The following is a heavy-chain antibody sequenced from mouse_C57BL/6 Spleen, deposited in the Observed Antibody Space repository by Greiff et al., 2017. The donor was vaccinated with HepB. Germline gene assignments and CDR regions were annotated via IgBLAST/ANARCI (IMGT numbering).Heavy chain of an antibody. V-gene: IGHV1-69*01. CDR3: ARKAGYYAMDY. Sequence: VQLQQSGAELVMPGASVKLSCKASGYTFTSYWMHWVKQRPGQGLEWIGEIDPSDSYTNYNQKFKGKSTLTVDKSSSTAYMQLSSLTSEDSAVYYCARKAGYYAMDYWGQGTSVTVSS. J-gene: IGHJ4*01. CDR2: IDPSDSYT. CDR1: GYTFTSYW.